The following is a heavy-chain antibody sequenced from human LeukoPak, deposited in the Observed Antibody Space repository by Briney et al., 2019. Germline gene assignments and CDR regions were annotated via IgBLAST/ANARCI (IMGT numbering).Heavy chain of an antibody. Sequence: GGSLRLSCAASGFTFRNNWMSWVRQAPGKGLEWVANIKQDGSKKNYVDSVKGRFTISRDNAKSSLYLQMNSLRDEDTAVYYCARDPYSGNYGDYYYYYMDVWGKGTTVTISS. V-gene: IGHV3-7*01. CDR3: ARDPYSGNYGDYYYYYMDV. J-gene: IGHJ6*03. CDR2: IKQDGSKK. CDR1: GFTFRNNW. D-gene: IGHD1-26*01.